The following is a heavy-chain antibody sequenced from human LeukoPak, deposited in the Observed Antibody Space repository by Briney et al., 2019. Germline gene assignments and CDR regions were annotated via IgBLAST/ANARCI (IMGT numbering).Heavy chain of an antibody. D-gene: IGHD1-26*01. Sequence: SETLSLTCTVSGGSISSYDWSWIRQPPGKGLERIGYIYYSGSTDYNPSLKSRVTISVDTSKNQFSLKLSSVTAADTAVYYCARIRGSVGYYYYGMDVWGQGTTVTVSS. V-gene: IGHV4-59*01. CDR1: GGSISSYD. J-gene: IGHJ6*02. CDR2: IYYSGST. CDR3: ARIRGSVGYYYYGMDV.